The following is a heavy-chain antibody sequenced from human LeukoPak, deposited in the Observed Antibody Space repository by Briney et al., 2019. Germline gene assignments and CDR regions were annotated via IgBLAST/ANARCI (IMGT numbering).Heavy chain of an antibody. CDR3: ARDLGITMVRGVIRGGPNWFDP. J-gene: IGHJ5*02. D-gene: IGHD3-10*01. CDR1: GGSISSYY. Sequence: SETLSLTCTVSGGSISSYYWSWIRQPAGKGLEWIGRIYTSGSTNYNPSLKSRATMSVDTSKNQFSLKLSSVTAADTAVYYCARDLGITMVRGVIRGGPNWFDPWGQGTLVTVSS. CDR2: IYTSGST. V-gene: IGHV4-4*07.